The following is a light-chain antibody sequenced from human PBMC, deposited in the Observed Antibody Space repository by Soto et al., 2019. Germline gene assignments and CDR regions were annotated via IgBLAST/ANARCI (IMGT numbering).Light chain of an antibody. CDR2: GNS. J-gene: IGLJ2*01. CDR1: SSNIGAGYD. CDR3: QSYDSSLSGRVV. Sequence: QSVLTQPPSVSGAPGQRVTISCTGSSSNIGAGYDVHWYQQLPGTAPKLLIYGNSNRPSGVPDRFSGSKSGTPASLAITGLQAEDEADYYCQSYDSSLSGRVVFGGGTKLTVL. V-gene: IGLV1-40*01.